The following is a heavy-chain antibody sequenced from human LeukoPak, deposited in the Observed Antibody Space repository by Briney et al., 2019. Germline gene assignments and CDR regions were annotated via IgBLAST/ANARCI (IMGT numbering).Heavy chain of an antibody. CDR3: ARVFDGDADVTDAFDI. J-gene: IGHJ3*02. V-gene: IGHV1-18*01. CDR1: GYTFTTFD. CDR2: ISAYNGNT. Sequence: GASVKVSCKASGYTFTTFDINWVRQAPGQGLEWMGWISAYNGNTNYAQKLQGRVTMTTDTSTSTAYMELRSLRSDDTAVYYCARVFDGDADVTDAFDIWGQGTMVTVSS. D-gene: IGHD2-21*02.